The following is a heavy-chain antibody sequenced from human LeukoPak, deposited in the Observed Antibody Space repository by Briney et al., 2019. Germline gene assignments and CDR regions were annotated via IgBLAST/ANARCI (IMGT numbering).Heavy chain of an antibody. Sequence: GASVKVSCKASGYTFTSYGISWVRQAPGQGLEWMGRIIPILGIANYAQKFQGRVTITADKSTSTAYMELSSLRSEDTAVYYCARPTEVTGHPRWGDYYGMDVWGQGTTVTVSS. J-gene: IGHJ6*02. CDR2: IIPILGIA. V-gene: IGHV1-69*04. CDR3: ARPTEVTGHPRWGDYYGMDV. CDR1: GYTFTSYG. D-gene: IGHD4-23*01.